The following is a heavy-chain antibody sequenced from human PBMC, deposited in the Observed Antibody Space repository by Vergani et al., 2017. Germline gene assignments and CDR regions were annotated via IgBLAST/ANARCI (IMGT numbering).Heavy chain of an antibody. CDR3: ARDGFTAMADY. CDR1: GGSFSGYY. J-gene: IGHJ4*02. CDR2: IYSGGST. D-gene: IGHD5-18*01. Sequence: VQLQQWGAGLLKPSETLSLTCAVYGGSFSGYYWSWIRQPPGKGLEWVSVIYSGGSTYYADSVKGRFTISRDNSKNTLYLQMNSLRAEDTAVYYCARDGFTAMADYWGQGTLVTVSS. V-gene: IGHV3-66*03.